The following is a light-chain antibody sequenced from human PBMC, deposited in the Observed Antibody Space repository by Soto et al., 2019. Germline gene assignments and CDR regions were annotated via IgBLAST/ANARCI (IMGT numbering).Light chain of an antibody. CDR2: EVH. J-gene: IGLJ1*01. Sequence: QSVLTQPPSASGSPGQSVTISCTGTSRDVGGYNYVSWYQQHPGKVPKLMVYEVHKRPSGVPDRFSGSKSGNTASLTVSGLQAEDEADYYCTSYAGGNNVFGTGTKLTVL. V-gene: IGLV2-8*01. CDR1: SRDVGGYNY. CDR3: TSYAGGNNV.